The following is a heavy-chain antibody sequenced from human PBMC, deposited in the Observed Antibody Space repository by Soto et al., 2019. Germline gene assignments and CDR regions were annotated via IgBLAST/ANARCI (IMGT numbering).Heavy chain of an antibody. CDR3: SRAGGYSYMDV. J-gene: IGHJ6*03. CDR2: VRSQHHGGTI. V-gene: IGHV3-49*03. Sequence: DVQLVESGGGLVQPGRSLRLSCTASGFSFGDSAVSWFRQAPGKGLEWVGFVRSQHHGGTIVYAASVKGRFTISRDDSKNIAYLQMDSLKIEDTGVYYCSRAGGYSYMDVWGKGTTVTVSS. D-gene: IGHD3-16*01. CDR1: GFSFGDSA.